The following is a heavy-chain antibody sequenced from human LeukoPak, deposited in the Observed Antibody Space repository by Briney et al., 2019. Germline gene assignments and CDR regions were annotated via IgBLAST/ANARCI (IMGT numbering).Heavy chain of an antibody. J-gene: IGHJ4*02. CDR2: IWYDGSNK. CDR1: GFTFSSYG. V-gene: IGHV3-33*01. Sequence: PGGSLRLSCAASGFTFSSYGMHWVRQAPGKGLEWVAVIWYDGSNKYYADSVKGRFTISRDNSKNTLYLQMNSLRAEDTAVYYCARGVSSWYETLDCWGQGTLVTVSS. CDR3: ARGVSSWYETLDC. D-gene: IGHD6-13*01.